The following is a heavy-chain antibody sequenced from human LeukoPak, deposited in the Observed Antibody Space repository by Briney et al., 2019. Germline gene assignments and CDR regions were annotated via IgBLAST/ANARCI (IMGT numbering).Heavy chain of an antibody. CDR3: ARSYGDHKYFFDC. Sequence: SETLSLTCTVSGGSISSYYWNWIRQPPGKGLEWIGYIFYSGSTNYNPSLKSRVTISVDTSKNQFSLKVNSVTAADTALYYCARSYGDHKYFFDCWGQGTLVTVSS. V-gene: IGHV4-59*01. CDR1: GGSISSYY. J-gene: IGHJ4*02. CDR2: IFYSGST. D-gene: IGHD4-17*01.